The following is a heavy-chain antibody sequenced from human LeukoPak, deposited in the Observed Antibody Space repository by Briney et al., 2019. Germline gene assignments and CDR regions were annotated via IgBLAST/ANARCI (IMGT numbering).Heavy chain of an antibody. Sequence: SETLSLTCTVSGGSISSYYWSWIRQSAGKGLEWIGRIYTSGSTNYNPSLKSRVTMSVDTSKNQFSLKLSSVTAADTAVYYCARDGRWLQLKNYYYYMDVWGKGTTVTVSS. V-gene: IGHV4-4*07. CDR2: IYTSGST. D-gene: IGHD5-24*01. CDR3: ARDGRWLQLKNYYYYMDV. CDR1: GGSISSYY. J-gene: IGHJ6*03.